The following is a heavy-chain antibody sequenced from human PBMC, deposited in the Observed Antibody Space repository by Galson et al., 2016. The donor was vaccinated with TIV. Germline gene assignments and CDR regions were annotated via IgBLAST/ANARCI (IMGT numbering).Heavy chain of an antibody. D-gene: IGHD1-7*01. CDR1: GFTFSSYT. V-gene: IGHV3-30-3*01. Sequence: AASGFTFSSYTFHWVRQTPGKGLEWVAIISHDGNNKDFADSVEGRFTISRDSSKNTVFLQMNSLRLEDTAVYYCTRDGRGNWKYVDYFDYWGPGTVVTVSS. J-gene: IGHJ4*02. CDR3: TRDGRGNWKYVDYFDY. CDR2: ISHDGNNK.